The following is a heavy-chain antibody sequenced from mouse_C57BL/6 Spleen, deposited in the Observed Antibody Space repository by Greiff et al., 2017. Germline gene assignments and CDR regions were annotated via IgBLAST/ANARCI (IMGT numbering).Heavy chain of an antibody. D-gene: IGHD1-1*01. Sequence: QVQLKQSGPELVKPGASVKLSCKASGYTFTSYDINWVKQRPGQGLEWIGGIYPSDGSTKYNEKFKGKATLTEDKSSSTAYMDLHSLTSENSAVYYCARFLITAGVAEYSMDYWGQGTSLTVSS. CDR1: GYTFTSYD. CDR3: ARFLITAGVAEYSMDY. CDR2: IYPSDGST. V-gene: IGHV1-85*01. J-gene: IGHJ4*01.